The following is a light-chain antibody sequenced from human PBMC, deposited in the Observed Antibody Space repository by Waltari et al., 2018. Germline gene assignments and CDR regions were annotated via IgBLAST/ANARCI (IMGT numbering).Light chain of an antibody. CDR3: AAWDDSLNGLV. CDR1: RPNIGSNT. CDR2: STN. J-gene: IGLJ2*01. Sequence: QSVLTPPPSASGPPGQRVPISCSGSRPNIGSNTVNWYQQRPGTAPKLLIYSTNQRPSGVPDRFSGSKSGTSASLAISGLQSEDEADYYCAAWDDSLNGLVFGGGTKLTVL. V-gene: IGLV1-44*01.